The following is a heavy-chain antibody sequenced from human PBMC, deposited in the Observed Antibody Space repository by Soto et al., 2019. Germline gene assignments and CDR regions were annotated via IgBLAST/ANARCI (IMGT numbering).Heavy chain of an antibody. V-gene: IGHV3-74*01. J-gene: IGHJ2*01. Sequence: ADSVKGRFTISRDNAKNTLYLQMNSLRAEDTAVYYCARDGAYCGGDCYSLWYFDLWGRCTLVTVSS. D-gene: IGHD2-21*02. CDR3: ARDGAYCGGDCYSLWYFDL.